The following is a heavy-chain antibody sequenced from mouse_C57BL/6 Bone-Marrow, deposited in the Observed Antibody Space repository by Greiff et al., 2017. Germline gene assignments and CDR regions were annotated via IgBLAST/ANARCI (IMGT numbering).Heavy chain of an antibody. J-gene: IGHJ2*01. CDR3: ARSGPLGRSFDY. D-gene: IGHD4-1*01. V-gene: IGHV1-55*01. CDR1: GYTFTGYW. Sequence: QVQLQQPGAELVKPGASVKLSCKATGYTFTGYWITWVKQRPGHGLEWIGDILPTSGRTNYNEKFKSKAILTVDTSSNTAYMQLSSLTSEDSAVFYCARSGPLGRSFDYWGQGTTLTVSS. CDR2: ILPTSGRT.